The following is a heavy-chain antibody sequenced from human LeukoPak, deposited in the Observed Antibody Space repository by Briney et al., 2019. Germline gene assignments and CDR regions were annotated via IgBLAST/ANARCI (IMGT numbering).Heavy chain of an antibody. J-gene: IGHJ6*03. CDR1: GFSFTTYW. Sequence: PGESLRLSCAASGFSFTTYWMSWVRQAQGKGLEWVANINQDGTEKYYVDSMKGRFTISRDNGKNSLYLQMNSLRAEDTAVYYCAGGYSYGYSYYYYYMDVWGKGTTVTISS. CDR3: AGGYSYGYSYYYYYMDV. D-gene: IGHD5-18*01. V-gene: IGHV3-7*03. CDR2: INQDGTEK.